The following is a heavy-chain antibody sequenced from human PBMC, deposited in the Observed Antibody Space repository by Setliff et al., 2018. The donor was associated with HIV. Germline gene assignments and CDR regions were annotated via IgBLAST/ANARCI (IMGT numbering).Heavy chain of an antibody. CDR1: GFTFSNAW. Sequence: GESLKISCAASGFTFSNAWMSWVRQAPGKGLEWVGRIKSKTDGGTTDYAAPVKGRFTISRDDSKNTLYLQMNSLKTGDTAVYYCTAALQQQVVRWFDPWGQGTLVTVSS. V-gene: IGHV3-15*01. D-gene: IGHD6-13*01. CDR3: TAALQQQVVRWFDP. CDR2: IKSKTDGGTT. J-gene: IGHJ5*02.